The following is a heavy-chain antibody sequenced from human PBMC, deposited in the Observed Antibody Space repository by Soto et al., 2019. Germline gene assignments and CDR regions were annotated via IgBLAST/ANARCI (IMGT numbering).Heavy chain of an antibody. J-gene: IGHJ4*02. CDR1: GYTFTNYY. D-gene: IGHD6-13*01. CDR3: TRDTPGARWYFDY. Sequence: ASVKVSCKASGYTFTNYYIHWVRQAPGQGLEWMGIIDPSGGSPTNAQKFQGRVSMTRDTSASTVYMQQSSLRSDDTAVYFCTRDTPGARWYFDYWGQGTLVTVSS. V-gene: IGHV1-46*03. CDR2: IDPSGGSP.